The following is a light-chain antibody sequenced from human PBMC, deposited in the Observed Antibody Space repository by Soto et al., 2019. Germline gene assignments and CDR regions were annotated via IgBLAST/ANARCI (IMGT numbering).Light chain of an antibody. CDR1: SSDVGGYNY. CDR2: DVS. J-gene: IGLJ1*01. Sequence: SVLPQPASVSVSPGQSITISCTGTSSDVGGYNYVSWYQQHPGKAPKLVIYDVSSRPSGVSNRFSGSKSGNTASLTISGLQAEDEADYYCSSYIGSSSYVFGTGTKVTVL. V-gene: IGLV2-14*01. CDR3: SSYIGSSSYV.